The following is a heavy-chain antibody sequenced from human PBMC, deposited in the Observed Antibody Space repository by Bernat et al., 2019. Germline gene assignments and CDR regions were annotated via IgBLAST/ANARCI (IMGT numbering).Heavy chain of an antibody. Sequence: QVQLVQSGAEVKKPGASVKVSCKASGYIFINYYMHWVRQAPGQGLEWMGIINPSDRSTSYAQKFQGRVTITRDTSTSTVYMELSSLRSEDTAVYYCARGGEPSWFDYWGQGTLVTVSS. J-gene: IGHJ4*02. CDR3: ARGGEPSWFDY. D-gene: IGHD1-14*01. CDR2: INPSDRST. CDR1: GYIFINYY. V-gene: IGHV1-46*01.